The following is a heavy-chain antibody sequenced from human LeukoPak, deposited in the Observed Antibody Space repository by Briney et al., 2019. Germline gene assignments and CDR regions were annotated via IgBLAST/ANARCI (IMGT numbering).Heavy chain of an antibody. CDR2: ISSTSGST. Sequence: GGSLRLSCAASGVPFSTYAVSELRQAPGKGLEWGSAISSTSGSTYYADSVKGRFTISKDNSKNTLYLQMNSLRAEDTAVYYCAKDSYSGSYGYFDYWGQGTLVTVSS. V-gene: IGHV3-23*01. CDR3: AKDSYSGSYGYFDY. D-gene: IGHD1-26*01. J-gene: IGHJ4*02. CDR1: GVPFSTYA.